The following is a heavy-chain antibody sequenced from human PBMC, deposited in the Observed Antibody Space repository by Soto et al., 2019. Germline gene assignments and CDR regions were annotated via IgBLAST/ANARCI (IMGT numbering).Heavy chain of an antibody. Sequence: PSGTLSLTCTFYCVSVGSGRYDLSWIRQPPGKGLEWIGYIYYSGSTNYNPSLKSRVTISVDTSKNQFSLKLSSVTAADTAVYYCARDLGWFDPWGQGTLVTVSA. CDR2: IYYSGST. D-gene: IGHD3-3*01. J-gene: IGHJ5*02. CDR1: CVSVGSGRYD. CDR3: ARDLGWFDP. V-gene: IGHV4-61*01.